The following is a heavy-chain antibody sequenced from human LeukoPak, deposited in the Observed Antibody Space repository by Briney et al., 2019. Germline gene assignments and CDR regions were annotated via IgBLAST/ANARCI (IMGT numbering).Heavy chain of an antibody. CDR3: ARDRVYSNSLDY. CDR1: GDSISSCY. D-gene: IGHD6-6*01. Sequence: PSETLSLTCTVSGDSISSCYWSWIRQPAEKGLEWIGRICTSGTINYNPSLKNRVTMSVDTSKNQFSLKLTSVTAADTAVYYCARDRVYSNSLDYWGQGTLVTVSS. CDR2: ICTSGTI. V-gene: IGHV4-4*07. J-gene: IGHJ4*02.